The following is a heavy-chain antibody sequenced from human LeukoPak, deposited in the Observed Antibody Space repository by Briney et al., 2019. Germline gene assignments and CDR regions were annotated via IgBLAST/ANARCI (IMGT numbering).Heavy chain of an antibody. CDR3: ARDSIVVTKGYNYYGLDV. Sequence: GSSVKVSSKASGGTLSSYTISWVRQAPGQGLEWMGRIIPIFGITKYAQKFQGRVTITADKSTSTANMELSSLRSEDTAVYYCARDSIVVTKGYNYYGLDVWGQGTTVTVSS. CDR1: GGTLSSYT. D-gene: IGHD5-12*01. CDR2: IIPIFGIT. V-gene: IGHV1-69*04. J-gene: IGHJ6*02.